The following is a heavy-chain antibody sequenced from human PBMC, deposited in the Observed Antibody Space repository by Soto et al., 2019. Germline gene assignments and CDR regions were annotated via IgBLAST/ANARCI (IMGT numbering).Heavy chain of an antibody. D-gene: IGHD1-1*01. V-gene: IGHV4-59*01. CDR1: GGSISTFY. CDR3: ARGDGIQLGSLAGRYYYHKMDV. CDR2: IYYSGTA. J-gene: IGHJ6*02. Sequence: SETLSLTCTVSGGSISTFYWSWVRQPPGRGLEWIGYIYYSGTATYNPSLRSRVTISVDTSKNQFSLRLSSVTASDTAMYYCARGDGIQLGSLAGRYYYHKMDVWGQGTTVTVSS.